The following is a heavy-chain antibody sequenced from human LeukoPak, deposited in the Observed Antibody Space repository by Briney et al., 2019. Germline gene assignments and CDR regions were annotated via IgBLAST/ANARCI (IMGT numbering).Heavy chain of an antibody. D-gene: IGHD6-6*01. CDR1: GGSISSGSYY. CDR2: IYTSGST. V-gene: IGHV4-61*02. Sequence: SETLSLTCTVSGGSISSGSYYWSWIRQPAGKGLEWIGRIYTSGSTNYNPSLKSRVTISVDTSKNQFSLKLSSVTAADTAVYYCARLIAARGPLEPYYYYYYMDVWGKGTTVTVSS. J-gene: IGHJ6*03. CDR3: ARLIAARGPLEPYYYYYYMDV.